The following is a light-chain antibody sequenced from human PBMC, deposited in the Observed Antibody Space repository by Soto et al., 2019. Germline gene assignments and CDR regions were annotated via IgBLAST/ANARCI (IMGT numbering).Light chain of an antibody. CDR2: DAS. CDR1: QSVSNY. J-gene: IGKJ2*01. CDR3: QQRSNWPRFT. V-gene: IGKV3-11*01. Sequence: EIVLTQSPATLSLSPGERATLSCRASQSVSNYLAWYHQKPGQAPRLLIYDASNRATGIPARFSGSGSGTDFTLTSSSREPEDFAVYYCQQRSNWPRFTFGQGTKVEIK.